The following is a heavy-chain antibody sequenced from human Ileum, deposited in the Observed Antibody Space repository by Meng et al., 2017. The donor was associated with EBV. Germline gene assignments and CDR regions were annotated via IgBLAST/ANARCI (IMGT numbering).Heavy chain of an antibody. Sequence: RVQAWAGVNKPGASVKVSCKASGYTFTSYGISWVRQAPGQGLEWMGWISAYNGNTNYAQKLQGRVTMTTDTSTSTAYMELRSLRSDDTAVYYCARVGARGGSCYYWGQGTLVTVSS. CDR3: ARVGARGGSCYY. CDR1: GYTFTSYG. V-gene: IGHV1-18*01. D-gene: IGHD2-15*01. CDR2: ISAYNGNT. J-gene: IGHJ4*02.